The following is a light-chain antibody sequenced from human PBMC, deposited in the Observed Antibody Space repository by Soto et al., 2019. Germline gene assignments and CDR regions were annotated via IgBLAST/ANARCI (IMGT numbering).Light chain of an antibody. CDR1: QSVSSN. V-gene: IGKV3-11*01. J-gene: IGKJ4*01. CDR3: QQSRDWPLT. Sequence: EIVLTQSSATLSLSPGERATLSCRASQSVSSNLAWYQQKPGQAPRLLIYDASNRATGIPVRFSGSGSGTDFTLTISSLEPEDFAVYYCQQSRDWPLTFGGGTKVEIK. CDR2: DAS.